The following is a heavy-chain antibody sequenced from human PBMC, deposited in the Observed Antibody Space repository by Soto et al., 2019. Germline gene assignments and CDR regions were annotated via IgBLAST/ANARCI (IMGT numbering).Heavy chain of an antibody. D-gene: IGHD6-19*01. CDR3: AGDRRIAVAGKFWFDP. J-gene: IGHJ5*02. V-gene: IGHV1-46*01. Sequence: VASVKVSCKASGYTFTSYYMHWVRQAPGQGLEWMGIINPSGGSTSYAQKFQGRVTMTRDTSTSTVYMELSSLRSEDTAVYYCAGDRRIAVAGKFWFDPWGQGTLVTAPQ. CDR2: INPSGGST. CDR1: GYTFTSYY.